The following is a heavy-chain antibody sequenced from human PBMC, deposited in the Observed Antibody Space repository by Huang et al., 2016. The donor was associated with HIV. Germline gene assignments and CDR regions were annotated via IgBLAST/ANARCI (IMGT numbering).Heavy chain of an antibody. CDR1: GFTISSFW. Sequence: EVQLVESGGGLVQPGGSLRLSCAASGFTISSFWLHWVRKGPVKGRVWVSRINSDGSSTSYADSVKGRFTISRDNAKNTLYLQMNSLRAEDTAVYYCARDPRIQSWLNFFDYWGQGTLVSVSS. CDR3: ARDPRIQSWLNFFDY. J-gene: IGHJ4*02. CDR2: INSDGSST. V-gene: IGHV3-74*01. D-gene: IGHD3-22*01.